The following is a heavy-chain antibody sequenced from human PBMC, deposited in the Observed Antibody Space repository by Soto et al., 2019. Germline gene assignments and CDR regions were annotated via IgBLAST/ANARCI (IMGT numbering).Heavy chain of an antibody. CDR3: ANGRSGPTPNDAFDI. D-gene: IGHD2-15*01. Sequence: PGGSMRLSCAASGFTFSSYGMHWVRQAPGKGLEWVAVISYDGSNKYYADSVKGRFTISRDNSKNTLYLQMNSLRAEDTAVYYCANGRSGPTPNDAFDIWGQGTMVTVSS. J-gene: IGHJ3*02. V-gene: IGHV3-30*18. CDR2: ISYDGSNK. CDR1: GFTFSSYG.